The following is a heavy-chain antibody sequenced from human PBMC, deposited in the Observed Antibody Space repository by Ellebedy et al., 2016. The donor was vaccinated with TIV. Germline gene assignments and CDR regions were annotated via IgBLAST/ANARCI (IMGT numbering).Heavy chain of an antibody. CDR1: GIPFSSSG. CDR2: IWSDGSNK. V-gene: IGHV3-33*01. D-gene: IGHD1-26*01. CDR3: ARDHQVGAKGFDY. Sequence: GESLKISCVASGIPFSSSGMHWVRQAPGKGLEWVAMIWSDGSNKYYAESVKGRFAVSRENPKNTVYLQMDSLRAEDTAIYYCARDHQVGAKGFDYWGQGTLVTVSS. J-gene: IGHJ4*02.